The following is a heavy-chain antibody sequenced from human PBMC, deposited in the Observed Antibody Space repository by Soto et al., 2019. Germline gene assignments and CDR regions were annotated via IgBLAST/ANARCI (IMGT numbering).Heavy chain of an antibody. CDR1: GGSISSYY. V-gene: IGHV4-59*01. CDR3: ARDDGSGSTDY. CDR2: IYYSGST. J-gene: IGHJ4*02. D-gene: IGHD3-10*01. Sequence: SETLSLTCTVSGGSISSYYWSWIRQPPGKGLEWIGYIYYSGSTNYNPSLKSRVTISVDTSKNQFSLKLSSVTAADTAVYYCARDDGSGSTDYWGQGTLVTVS.